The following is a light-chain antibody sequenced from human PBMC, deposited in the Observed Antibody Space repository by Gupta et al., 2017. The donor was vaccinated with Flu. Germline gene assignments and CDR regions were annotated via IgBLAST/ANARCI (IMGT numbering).Light chain of an antibody. CDR3: QQSYSTGLT. Sequence: DIQLTQSPSSLSASVGDKVTITCRASQSSSSYLNWYQQKPGKAPKLLIYAASSLQSGVPSRFSGSGSGTDFTPTISSLQPEDFATYYWQQSYSTGLTFGGGTKVEIK. V-gene: IGKV1-39*01. J-gene: IGKJ4*01. CDR2: AAS. CDR1: QSSSSY.